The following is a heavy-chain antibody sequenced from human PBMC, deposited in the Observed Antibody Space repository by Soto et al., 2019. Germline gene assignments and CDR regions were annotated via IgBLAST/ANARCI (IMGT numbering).Heavy chain of an antibody. D-gene: IGHD5-18*01. CDR3: ARSGIVDTAMVASTNHYGMDV. CDR2: IIPIFGTA. V-gene: IGHV1-69*06. J-gene: IGHJ6*02. CDR1: GGTFSSYA. Sequence: SVKVSCKASGGTFSSYAISWVRQAPGQGLEWMGGIIPIFGTANYAQKFQGRVTITADKSTSTAYMELSSLRYEDTTVYSCARSGIVDTAMVASTNHYGMDVWGQGTTVTVSS.